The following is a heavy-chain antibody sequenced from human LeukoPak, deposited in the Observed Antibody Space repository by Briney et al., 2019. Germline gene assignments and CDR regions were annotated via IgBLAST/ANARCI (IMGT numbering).Heavy chain of an antibody. J-gene: IGHJ5*02. Sequence: ASVKVSCKASGYTFTGYYMHWVRQAPGQGLEWMGWINPNSGGTNYAQKFQGRVTMTRDTSISTAYMELSRLRSDDTAVYYCANDPLAAAGTGDGWFDPWGQGTLVTVSS. D-gene: IGHD6-13*01. CDR2: INPNSGGT. CDR3: ANDPLAAAGTGDGWFDP. V-gene: IGHV1-2*02. CDR1: GYTFTGYY.